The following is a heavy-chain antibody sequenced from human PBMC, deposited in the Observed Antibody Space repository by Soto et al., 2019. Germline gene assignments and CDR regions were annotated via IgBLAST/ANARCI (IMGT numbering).Heavy chain of an antibody. CDR2: ISSSSSYI. Sequence: LRLSCAASGFTFSSYSMNWVRQAPGKGLEWVSSISSSSSYIYYADSVKGRFTISRDNAKNSLYLQMNSLRAEDTAVYYCARYRSRWYPRYYYGMDVWGQGTTVTVSS. J-gene: IGHJ6*02. V-gene: IGHV3-21*01. CDR3: ARYRSRWYPRYYYGMDV. CDR1: GFTFSSYS. D-gene: IGHD2-15*01.